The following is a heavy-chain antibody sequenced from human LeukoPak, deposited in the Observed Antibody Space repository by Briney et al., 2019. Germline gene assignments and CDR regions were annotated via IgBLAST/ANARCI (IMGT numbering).Heavy chain of an antibody. CDR1: GFTFSSYA. V-gene: IGHV3-23*01. CDR3: AKRAGYNSNYFDY. D-gene: IGHD5-24*01. Sequence: PGGSLRLSCAASGFTFSSYAMSWVRQAPGTGLEWVSAISGSGGSTYYADSVKGRFTISRGNSRNTLYLQMNSLRAEDTAVYYCAKRAGYNSNYFDYWGQGTLVTVSS. CDR2: ISGSGGST. J-gene: IGHJ4*02.